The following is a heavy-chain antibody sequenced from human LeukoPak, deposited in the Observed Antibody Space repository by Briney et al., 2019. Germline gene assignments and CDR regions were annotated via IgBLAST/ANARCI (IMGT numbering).Heavy chain of an antibody. CDR3: ARVNQQYYYGSGIYRFYYYGMDV. CDR1: GFTFSNYA. Sequence: PGGSLRLSCAASGFTFSNYAMHWVRQAPGKGLEWVAVVSYDGSNKYYADSVKGRFTISRDNSENALYLQMNSLRAEDTAVYYCARVNQQYYYGSGIYRFYYYGMDVWGQGTTVTVSS. J-gene: IGHJ6*02. D-gene: IGHD3-10*01. CDR2: VSYDGSNK. V-gene: IGHV3-30-3*01.